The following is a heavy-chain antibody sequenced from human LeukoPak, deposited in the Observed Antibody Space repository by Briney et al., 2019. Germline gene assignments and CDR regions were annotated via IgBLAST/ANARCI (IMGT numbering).Heavy chain of an antibody. D-gene: IGHD2-15*01. J-gene: IGHJ4*02. V-gene: IGHV1-18*01. CDR2: NSAYNGNT. CDR1: GYTFNSYS. Sequence: ASVKVSCKASGYTFNSYSISWVRQAPGQGLEWMGWNSAYNGNTIYAQKVKGRVTMTTDTSTSTAYMELRSLKSDDTAVYYCARASYCSGGSCYSDYWGQGTLVTVSS. CDR3: ARASYCSGGSCYSDY.